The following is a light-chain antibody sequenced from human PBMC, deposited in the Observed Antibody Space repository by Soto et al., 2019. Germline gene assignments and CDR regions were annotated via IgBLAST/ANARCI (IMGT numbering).Light chain of an antibody. J-gene: IGLJ1*01. CDR2: DVS. V-gene: IGLV2-14*01. CDR3: SSYTSSSTLYV. CDR1: SSDVGGYNY. Sequence: QCVLTRPASVSGSPGQSITISCTGTSSDVGGYNYVSWYQQHPGKAPKLMIYDVSNRPSGVSNRFSGSKSGNTASLTISGLQAEDEADYYCSSYTSSSTLYVFGTGTKVTVL.